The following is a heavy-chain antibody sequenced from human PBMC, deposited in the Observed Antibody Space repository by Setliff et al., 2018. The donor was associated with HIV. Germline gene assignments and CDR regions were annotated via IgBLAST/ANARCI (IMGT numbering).Heavy chain of an antibody. J-gene: IGHJ4*02. Sequence: PGASLKISCITSGFTFGDYVMSWFRQAPGKGLEWVGFIRSKAHGGTTEYAASVEVRFIISRDDSKSIAYLQMNSLKTEDTAVYYCTRSNWGSTPDFDYWGQRTMVTV. D-gene: IGHD7-27*01. CDR3: TRSNWGSTPDFDY. CDR1: GFTFGDYV. V-gene: IGHV3-49*03. CDR2: IRSKAHGGTT.